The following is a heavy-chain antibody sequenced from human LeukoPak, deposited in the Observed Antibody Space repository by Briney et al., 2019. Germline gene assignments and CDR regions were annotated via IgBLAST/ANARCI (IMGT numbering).Heavy chain of an antibody. J-gene: IGHJ4*02. Sequence: GGSLRLSCAASGFTFSSYWMHWVRQAPGKGLVWVSRINSDGSSTSYADSVKGRFTISRDNAKNTLYLQMNSLRAEDTAVYYCARTRGEGVRHFFDYWGQGTLVTVSS. CDR2: INSDGSST. CDR1: GFTFSSYW. D-gene: IGHD4-17*01. CDR3: ARTRGEGVRHFFDY. V-gene: IGHV3-74*01.